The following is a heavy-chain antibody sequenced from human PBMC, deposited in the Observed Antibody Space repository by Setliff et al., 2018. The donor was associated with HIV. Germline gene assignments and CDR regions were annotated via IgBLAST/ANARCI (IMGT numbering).Heavy chain of an antibody. D-gene: IGHD6-19*01. Sequence: HPGGSLRLSCAASGFTFSSYGMHWVRQAPGKGLEWVAFIRYDGSNKYYADSVKGRFTISRDNSKNTLYLQMNSLRAEDTAVYYCASGAADGWDLDHWGQGTLVTVSS. CDR3: ASGAADGWDLDH. V-gene: IGHV3-30*02. J-gene: IGHJ4*02. CDR2: IRYDGSNK. CDR1: GFTFSSYG.